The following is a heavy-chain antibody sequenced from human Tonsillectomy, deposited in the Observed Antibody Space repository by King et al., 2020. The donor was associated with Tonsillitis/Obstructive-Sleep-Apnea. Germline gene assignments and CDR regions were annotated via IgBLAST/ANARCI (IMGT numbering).Heavy chain of an antibody. CDR2: FDPEDGET. Sequence: VQLVESGAEVKKPGASVKVSCKVSGYTLTELSMHWVRQAPGKGLEWMGSFDPEDGETIYAQKFQGRVTMTEDTSTDTAYMELSSLRSEDTAVYYCATRPPLTGIAVAGNEDYFDYWGQGTLVTVSS. J-gene: IGHJ4*02. V-gene: IGHV1-24*01. D-gene: IGHD6-19*01. CDR3: ATRPPLTGIAVAGNEDYFDY. CDR1: GYTLTELS.